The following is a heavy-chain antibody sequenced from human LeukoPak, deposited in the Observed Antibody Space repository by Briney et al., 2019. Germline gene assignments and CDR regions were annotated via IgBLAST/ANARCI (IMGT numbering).Heavy chain of an antibody. D-gene: IGHD4-17*01. CDR2: IYYSGST. CDR3: ARGGPTVTAFSSWDS. CDR1: GGSIRSYY. V-gene: IGHV4-59*01. J-gene: IGHJ4*02. Sequence: SETLSLTCTVSGGSIRSYYWSWIRQPPGKELEWIGHIYYSGSTNYNPSLESRVTISVDTSNNQFSLKLRPVTAADTAVYYCARGGPTVTAFSSWDSWGQGALVTVSA.